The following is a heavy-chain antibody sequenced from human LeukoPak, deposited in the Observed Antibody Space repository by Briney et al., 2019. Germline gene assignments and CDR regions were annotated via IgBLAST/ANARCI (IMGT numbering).Heavy chain of an antibody. Sequence: GGSLRLSCAASGFTFSSYAMSWVRQAPGKGLEWVSAISGSGGSTYYADSVKGRFTISRDNSKNTLYLQMNSLRAEDTAVYYCASQLIVVVVAANDYWGQGTLVTVSS. CDR2: ISGSGGST. J-gene: IGHJ4*02. CDR3: ASQLIVVVVAANDY. CDR1: GFTFSSYA. D-gene: IGHD2-15*01. V-gene: IGHV3-23*01.